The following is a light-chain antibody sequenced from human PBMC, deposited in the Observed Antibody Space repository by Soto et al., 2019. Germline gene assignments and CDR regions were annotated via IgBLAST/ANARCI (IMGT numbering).Light chain of an antibody. CDR1: SGDVGSYDH. V-gene: IGLV2-18*02. J-gene: IGLJ1*01. CDR3: SSYTSCSTYV. Sequence: QSALTQPPSVSRSPGQSVTISCTGTSGDVGSYDHVSWYQQPPGTAPKLMIYEVSNRPSGVPDRFSGSQSGNTASLTISGLQAEDEADYYCSSYTSCSTYVFGTGTKVTVL. CDR2: EVS.